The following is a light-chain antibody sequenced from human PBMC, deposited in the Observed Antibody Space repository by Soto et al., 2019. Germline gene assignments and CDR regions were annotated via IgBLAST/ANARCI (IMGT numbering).Light chain of an antibody. J-gene: IGKJ5*01. CDR2: DAS. V-gene: IGKV3D-20*02. CDR3: QQRSDWPPIT. CDR1: QSVSSKY. Sequence: EIVLTQSPGTLSLSPGERATLSCRASQSVSSKYLAWYQQKPGQAPRLLIYDASSRATGIPARFSGSGSGTDFTLTISSLEPEDFAVYYCQQRSDWPPITFGQGTRLEIK.